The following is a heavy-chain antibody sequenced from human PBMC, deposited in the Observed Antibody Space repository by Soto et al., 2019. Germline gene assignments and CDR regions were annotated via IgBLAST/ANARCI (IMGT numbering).Heavy chain of an antibody. J-gene: IGHJ4*02. D-gene: IGHD6-19*01. Sequence: ASVKFSCKASGYTFTGYYIHWVRQAPGQGLEWMGWINPNSGGTNYGQEFQGRVTMTRDTSISTAYMELSRLRSDDTAVYYCARDTAVADYYVDYWGQGTLVTVSS. V-gene: IGHV1-2*02. CDR2: INPNSGGT. CDR1: GYTFTGYY. CDR3: ARDTAVADYYVDY.